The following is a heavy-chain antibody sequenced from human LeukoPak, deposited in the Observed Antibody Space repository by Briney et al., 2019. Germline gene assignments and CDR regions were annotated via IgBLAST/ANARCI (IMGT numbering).Heavy chain of an antibody. J-gene: IGHJ4*02. CDR2: IYTSGST. CDR1: GGSISSGSYY. Sequence: TLSLTCTVSGGSISSGSYYWSWIRQPAGKGLEWIGRIYTSGSTNYNPSLKSRVTISVDTSKNQFSLKLSSVTAADTAVYYCASPGAFWSGYAIFDYWGQGTLSPSPQ. V-gene: IGHV4-61*02. CDR3: ASPGAFWSGYAIFDY. D-gene: IGHD3-3*01.